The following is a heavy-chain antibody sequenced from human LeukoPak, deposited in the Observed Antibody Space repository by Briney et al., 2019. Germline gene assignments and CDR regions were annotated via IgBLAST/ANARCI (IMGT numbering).Heavy chain of an antibody. J-gene: IGHJ4*02. Sequence: GGSLRLSCAASGFTFSSYEMNWVRQAPGKGLEWVSYISSSGSTIYYADSVKGRFTISRDNAKNSLYLQMNSLRTEDTAVYYCARGGSGNWNAPFDYWGQGTLVTVSS. CDR1: GFTFSSYE. V-gene: IGHV3-48*03. CDR3: ARGGSGNWNAPFDY. CDR2: ISSSGSTI. D-gene: IGHD1-1*01.